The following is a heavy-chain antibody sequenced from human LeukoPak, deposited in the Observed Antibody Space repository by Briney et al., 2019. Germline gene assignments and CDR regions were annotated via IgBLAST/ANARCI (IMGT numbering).Heavy chain of an antibody. D-gene: IGHD6-13*01. CDR1: GFTFSSYA. V-gene: IGHV3-23*01. CDR2: ISGSGGST. J-gene: IGHJ4*02. CDR3: AKEGGSSWYSDYFDY. Sequence: GGSLRLSCAASGFTFSSYAVSWVRQAPGKGLEWVSAISGSGGSTYYADSVKGRFTISRDNSKNTLYLQMNSLRAEDTAVYYCAKEGGSSWYSDYFDYWGQGTLVTVSS.